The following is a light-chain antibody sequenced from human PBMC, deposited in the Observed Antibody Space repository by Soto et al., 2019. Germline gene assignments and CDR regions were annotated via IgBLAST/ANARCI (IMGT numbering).Light chain of an antibody. CDR3: QQYNSYWT. CDR2: DAS. Sequence: DIQMTQSPSTLSASVGDRVTITGRASQSISSWLVWYQQKPGKAPKLLIYDASSLESGVPSRFSGSGSGTEFTLTISSPQPDDFATYYCQQYNSYWTFGQGTKVEIK. V-gene: IGKV1-5*01. CDR1: QSISSW. J-gene: IGKJ1*01.